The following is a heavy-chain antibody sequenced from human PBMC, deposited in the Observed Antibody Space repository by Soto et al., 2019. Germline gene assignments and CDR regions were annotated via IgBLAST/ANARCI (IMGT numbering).Heavy chain of an antibody. J-gene: IGHJ2*01. V-gene: IGHV4-30-4*01. Sequence: QVQLQESGPGLVKPSQTLSLTCTVSGGSISGGGYYWSWIRQPPGKGLEWIGYIFDSGSTYYNPSLKSRVTLSVDTSKIQFSLRLSSVTAADTAVYYCAREIIPLTTDWYFDLWGRGTLVTVSS. CDR1: GGSISGGGYY. CDR3: AREIIPLTTDWYFDL. D-gene: IGHD4-17*01. CDR2: IFDSGST.